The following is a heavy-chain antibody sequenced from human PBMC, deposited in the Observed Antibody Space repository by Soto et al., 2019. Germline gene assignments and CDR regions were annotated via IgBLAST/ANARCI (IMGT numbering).Heavy chain of an antibody. D-gene: IGHD3-16*02. CDR2: ISYDGSNK. CDR3: ARDRLRLVELSLFGYFDY. CDR1: GFTFSRHT. J-gene: IGHJ4*02. Sequence: QVQLEESGGGVVQPGRSLRLSCAASGFTFSRHTMHWVRQAPGKGLEWVASISYDGSNKYYADSVKGRFTISRDNSKNTLSVQMDSLRAEDTAVYYCARDRLRLVELSLFGYFDYWGQGTLVTVSS. V-gene: IGHV3-30*04.